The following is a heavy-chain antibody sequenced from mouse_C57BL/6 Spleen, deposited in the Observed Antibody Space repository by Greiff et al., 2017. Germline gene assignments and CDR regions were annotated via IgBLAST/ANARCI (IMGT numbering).Heavy chain of an antibody. J-gene: IGHJ4*01. V-gene: IGHV3-6*01. CDR1: GYSITSGYY. CDR2: ISYDGSN. CDR3: ARVRGNYEAMDY. Sequence: EVQLQQSGPGLVKPSQSLSLTCSVTGYSITSGYYWNWIRQFPGNKLEWMGYISYDGSNNYNPSLKNRISITRDKSKNQFFLKLNSVTTEDTATYYCARVRGNYEAMDYWGQGTSVTVSS. D-gene: IGHD2-1*01.